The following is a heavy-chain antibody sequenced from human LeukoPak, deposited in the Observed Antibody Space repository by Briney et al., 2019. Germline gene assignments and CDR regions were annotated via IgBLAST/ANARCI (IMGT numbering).Heavy chain of an antibody. J-gene: IGHJ3*02. CDR2: IGTAGDT. CDR3: AREGSYDILTGYSPDAFDI. D-gene: IGHD3-9*01. V-gene: IGHV3-13*01. Sequence: AGGSLRLSCAASGFTFSSYDMHWVRQATGKGLEWVSAIGTAGDTYYPGSVKGRFTISRENAKNSLYLQMNSLRAGDTAVYYCAREGSYDILTGYSPDAFDIWGQGTMVTVSS. CDR1: GFTFSSYD.